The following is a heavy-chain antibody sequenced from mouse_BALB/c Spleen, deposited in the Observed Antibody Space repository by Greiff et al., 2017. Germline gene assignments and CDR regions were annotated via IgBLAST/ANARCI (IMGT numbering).Heavy chain of an antibody. J-gene: IGHJ4*01. D-gene: IGHD1-1*02. Sequence: EVKVVESGGGLVKPGGSLKLSCAASGFAFSSYDMSWVRQTPEKRLEWVAYISSGGGSTYYPDTVKGRFTISRDNAKNTLYLQMSSLKSEDTAMYYCARDLYGAMDYWGQGTSVTVSS. CDR1: GFAFSSYD. V-gene: IGHV5-12-1*01. CDR3: ARDLYGAMDY. CDR2: ISSGGGST.